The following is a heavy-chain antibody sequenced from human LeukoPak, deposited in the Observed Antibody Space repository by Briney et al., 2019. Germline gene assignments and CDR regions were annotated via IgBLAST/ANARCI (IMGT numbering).Heavy chain of an antibody. CDR1: GFIFSSYG. V-gene: IGHV3-30*02. CDR2: IQYDGSHK. D-gene: IGHD3-16*01. J-gene: IGHJ4*02. CDR3: AKDRCRNSTCYVFDN. Sequence: GGSLRLSCAASGFIFSSYGMHWVRQAPGEGLEWVAFIQYDGSHKYYADFVKGRFTISRDNSKNTLSLQMNSLRAEDTAVYYCAKDRCRNSTCYVFDNWGQGTLVTVSS.